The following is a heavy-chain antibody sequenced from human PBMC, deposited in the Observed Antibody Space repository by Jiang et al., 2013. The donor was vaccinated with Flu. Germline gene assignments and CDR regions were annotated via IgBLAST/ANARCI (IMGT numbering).Heavy chain of an antibody. CDR3: ARGRTIAAAGHFDY. V-gene: IGHV5-51*03. CDR2: IYPGDSDT. Sequence: GAEVKKPGESLKISCKGSGYSFISYWIAWVRQMPGKGLEWMGVIYPGDSDTRYSPSVQGQVTISADKSTSTAYLQWSTVKASDTAMYYCARGRTIAAAGHFDYWGQGTLVTVSS. D-gene: IGHD6-13*01. J-gene: IGHJ4*02. CDR1: GYSFISYW.